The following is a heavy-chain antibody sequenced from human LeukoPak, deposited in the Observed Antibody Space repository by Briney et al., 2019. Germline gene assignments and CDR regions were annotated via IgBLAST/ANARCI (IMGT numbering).Heavy chain of an antibody. Sequence: PGGSLRLSCAASGFTFSSYEMNWVRQAPGKGLEWVSYISSSGSTIYYADSGKGRFTISRDNAKNSMYLQMNSLRAEDTAVYYCARDGAGGALWFGELYYMDVWGKGTTVTVSS. V-gene: IGHV3-48*03. CDR3: ARDGAGGALWFGELYYMDV. J-gene: IGHJ6*03. CDR1: GFTFSSYE. D-gene: IGHD3-10*01. CDR2: ISSSGSTI.